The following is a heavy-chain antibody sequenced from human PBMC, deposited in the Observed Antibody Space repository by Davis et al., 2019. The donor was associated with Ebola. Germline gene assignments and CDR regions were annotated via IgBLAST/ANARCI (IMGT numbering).Heavy chain of an antibody. CDR3: AREIAPGGKDLDV. V-gene: IGHV3-21*03. CDR2: ITSTSSYT. CDR1: GFTFSSYS. Sequence: PGGSLRLSCAASGFTFSSYSMNWVRQAPGMGLAWVSSITSTSSYTSYVDSVRGRFTISRDNAKNSLYLQMNNLRAEDTAVYYCAREIAPGGKDLDVWGQGTTVTVSS. D-gene: IGHD6-25*01. J-gene: IGHJ6*02.